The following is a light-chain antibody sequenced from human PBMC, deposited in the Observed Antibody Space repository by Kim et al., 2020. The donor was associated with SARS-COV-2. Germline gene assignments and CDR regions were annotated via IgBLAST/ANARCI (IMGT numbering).Light chain of an antibody. CDR3: LQHNAYPRT. Sequence: ASLGDRVTITCRASQGISSDLAWYQQKPGRAPTRLIYGASTLESGVPSRFSGSGSGTEFTLTISSLQPEDFATYYCLQHNAYPRTFGQGTKLDIK. CDR2: GAS. V-gene: IGKV1-17*01. J-gene: IGKJ1*01. CDR1: QGISSD.